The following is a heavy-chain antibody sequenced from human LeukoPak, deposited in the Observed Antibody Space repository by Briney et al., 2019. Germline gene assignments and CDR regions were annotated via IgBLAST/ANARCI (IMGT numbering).Heavy chain of an antibody. Sequence: PGGSLRLSCAASGFTFSSYEMNWVRQAPGKGLEWVSYISISGSTIYYADSVKGRFTISRDNAKNSLYLQMNSLRAEDTAVYYCARQSYYYGSGSSNFDYWGQGTLVTVSS. D-gene: IGHD3-10*01. V-gene: IGHV3-48*03. CDR3: ARQSYYYGSGSSNFDY. CDR2: ISISGSTI. J-gene: IGHJ4*02. CDR1: GFTFSSYE.